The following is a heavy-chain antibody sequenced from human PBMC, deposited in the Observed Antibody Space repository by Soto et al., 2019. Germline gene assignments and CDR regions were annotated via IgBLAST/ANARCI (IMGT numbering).Heavy chain of an antibody. D-gene: IGHD3-10*01. CDR2: INHSGST. J-gene: IGHJ6*02. Sequence: SVTLPRICPCDEVSCGGYYWLLIRQPHGKGLEWIGEINHSGSTNYNPSLKSRVTISVDTSKNQFSLKLSSVTAADTAVYYCARGRVGALTMVRGAISGTDGRGQRTKVPFS. CDR1: EVSCGGYY. CDR3: ARGRVGALTMVRGAISGTDG. V-gene: IGHV4-34*01.